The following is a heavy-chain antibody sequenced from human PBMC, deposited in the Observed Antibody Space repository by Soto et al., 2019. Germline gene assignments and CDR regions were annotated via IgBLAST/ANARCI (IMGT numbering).Heavy chain of an antibody. CDR3: ARGPNSSGYSDE. V-gene: IGHV1-3*01. CDR2: INAGNGNT. CDR1: GYTFTSYA. D-gene: IGHD3-22*01. Sequence: ASVKVSCKASGYTFTSYAMHWVRQAPGQRLEWMGWINAGNGNTKYSQKFQGRVTITRDTSASTAYMELSSLRSEDTAVYYCARGPNSSGYSDEWGQGTLVTVSS. J-gene: IGHJ4*02.